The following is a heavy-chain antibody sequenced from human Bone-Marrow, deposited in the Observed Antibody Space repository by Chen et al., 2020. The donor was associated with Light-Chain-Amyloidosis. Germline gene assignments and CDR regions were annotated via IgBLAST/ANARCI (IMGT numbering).Heavy chain of an antibody. CDR2: IRSNYYGGTT. CDR3: APGGPIAHGFDS. V-gene: IGHV3-49*05. Sequence: EVQVVESGGGLVKPGRSLRLSCTGSGFSLNDYAVSWFRQAPGKGLEWVSFIRSNYYGGTTEYAPSVKGRFTNSRDDSKSIAYLEMTGLKSEDTALYFCAPGGPIAHGFDSWGQGTVVTVSS. J-gene: IGHJ3*01. CDR1: GFSLNDYA. D-gene: IGHD1-26*01.